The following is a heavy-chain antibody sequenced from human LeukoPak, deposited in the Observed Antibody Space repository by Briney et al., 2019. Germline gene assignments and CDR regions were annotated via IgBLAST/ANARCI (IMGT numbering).Heavy chain of an antibody. J-gene: IGHJ4*02. CDR1: GFTFSSYS. V-gene: IGHV3-7*01. D-gene: IGHD6-13*01. CDR2: IKQDGSET. CDR3: ARHWGTSSWASDY. Sequence: PGGSLRLSCAASGFTFSSYSMNWVRQAPGKGLEWVANIKQDGSETYYVDSVKGRFTISRDNAKNSLYLQMNSLRAEDTAVYYCARHWGTSSWASDYWGQGILVTVSS.